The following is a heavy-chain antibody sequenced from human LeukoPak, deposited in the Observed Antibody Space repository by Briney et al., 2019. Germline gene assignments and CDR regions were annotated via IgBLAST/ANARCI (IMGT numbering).Heavy chain of an antibody. Sequence: SQTLSLTCTVSGGSISSGSYYWSWIRQPAGKGLEWIGRIYTSGSTNYNPSLKSRVTISVDTSKNQFSLKLSSVTAADTAVYYCARGIQLWLTMAFDIWGQGTMVTVSS. CDR3: ARGIQLWLTMAFDI. CDR1: GGSISSGSYY. J-gene: IGHJ3*02. CDR2: IYTSGST. V-gene: IGHV4-61*02. D-gene: IGHD5-18*01.